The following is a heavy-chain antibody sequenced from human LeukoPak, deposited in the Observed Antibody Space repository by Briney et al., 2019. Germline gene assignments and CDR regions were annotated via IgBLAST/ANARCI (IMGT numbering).Heavy chain of an antibody. CDR2: ISSGSSII. CDR3: ARGRPYYFDY. Sequence: SGGSLRLSCAASGFTFSSYSMNWVRQAPGKGLEWVSYISSGSSIIYYADSVKGRFTISSDNAKNSLYLQMNSLRDEDTAVYYCARGRPYYFDYWGQGTLVTVSS. V-gene: IGHV3-48*02. CDR1: GFTFSSYS. J-gene: IGHJ4*02.